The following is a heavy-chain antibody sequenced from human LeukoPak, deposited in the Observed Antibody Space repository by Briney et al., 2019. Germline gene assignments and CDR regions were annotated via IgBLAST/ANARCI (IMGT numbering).Heavy chain of an antibody. D-gene: IGHD1-20*01. CDR1: GGSISSSSYY. Sequence: SETLSLTCTVSGGSISSSSYYWGWIRQPPGKGLEWIGSIYYSGSTYYNPSLKSRVTISVDTSKNQFSLKLSAVTAADTAVYYCARVFGGEQSYNWSPRFDPWGQGTLVTVSS. CDR2: IYYSGST. V-gene: IGHV4-39*07. CDR3: ARVFGGEQSYNWSPRFDP. J-gene: IGHJ5*02.